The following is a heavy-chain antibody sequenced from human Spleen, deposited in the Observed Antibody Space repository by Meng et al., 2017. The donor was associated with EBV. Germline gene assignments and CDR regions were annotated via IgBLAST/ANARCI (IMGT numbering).Heavy chain of an antibody. D-gene: IGHD5-18*01. CDR1: GGNFLSYA. J-gene: IGHJ4*02. V-gene: IGHV1-69*01. Sequence: QVQLVQSGAEVKKPGSSVKVSCKSSGGNFLSYAINWVRQAPGHGLEWMGGIVPIFGKPTYSQKFQGRVTITADDSTNTAYLELSGLRSEDTALYYCTSDPPEFGYKSFDFWGQGTLVTVSS. CDR3: TSDPPEFGYKSFDF. CDR2: IVPIFGKP.